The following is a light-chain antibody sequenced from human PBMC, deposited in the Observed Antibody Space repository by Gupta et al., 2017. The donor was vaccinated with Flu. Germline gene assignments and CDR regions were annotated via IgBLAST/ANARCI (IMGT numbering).Light chain of an antibody. CDR1: QSVSSY. CDR2: AAS. J-gene: IGKJ2*01. V-gene: IGKV1-39*01. Sequence: PSSLSASVGDRVTITCRASQSVSSYLNWYQQKPGKAPKVLIYAASSLQSGVPSRFSGSGSGTDFTLTISRLQPEDFATYYCQQSYNTPNTFGQGTKMEIK. CDR3: QQSYNTPNT.